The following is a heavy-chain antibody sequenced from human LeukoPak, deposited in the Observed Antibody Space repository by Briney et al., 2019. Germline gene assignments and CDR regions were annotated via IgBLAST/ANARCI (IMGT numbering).Heavy chain of an antibody. D-gene: IGHD2-2*02. J-gene: IGHJ5*02. Sequence: SETLSLTCAVYGGSFSGYYWSWIRQPPGKGLEWIGEINHSGSTNYNPSLKSRVTISVDTSKNQFSLKLSSVTAADTAVYYCAREPLRVPAAIGGRFDPWGQGTPVTVSS. CDR2: INHSGST. CDR3: AREPLRVPAAIGGRFDP. V-gene: IGHV4-34*01. CDR1: GGSFSGYY.